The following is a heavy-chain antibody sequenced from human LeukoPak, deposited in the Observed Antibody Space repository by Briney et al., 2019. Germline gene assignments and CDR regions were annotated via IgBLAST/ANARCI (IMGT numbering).Heavy chain of an antibody. CDR2: IYYSGST. J-gene: IGHJ4*02. CDR1: GGSIGSSSYY. V-gene: IGHV4-39*01. CDR3: ARLLDTAMVGVDY. Sequence: SETLSLTCTVSGGSIGSSSYYWGWIRQPPGKGLEWIGSIYYSGSTYYNPSLKSRVTISVDTSKNQFSLKLSSVTAADTAVYYCARLLDTAMVGVDYWGQGTLVTVSS. D-gene: IGHD5-18*01.